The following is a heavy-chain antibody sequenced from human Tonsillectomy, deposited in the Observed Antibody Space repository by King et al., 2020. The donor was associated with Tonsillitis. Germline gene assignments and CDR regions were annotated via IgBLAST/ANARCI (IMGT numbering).Heavy chain of an antibody. CDR3: IRFAAPEYGDYGDY. CDR1: GFTFRGSA. CDR2: IRSKPNSYAT. Sequence: VQLVESGGGLVQPGGSLELSCAASGFTFRGSAMHWVRQASGKGLEWVGRIRSKPNSYATAYGASVKGRFTISRDDSKNTMYLQMNSLKTEDTAVYYCIRFAAPEYGDYGDYWGQGTLVTVSS. J-gene: IGHJ4*02. V-gene: IGHV3-73*02. D-gene: IGHD4-17*01.